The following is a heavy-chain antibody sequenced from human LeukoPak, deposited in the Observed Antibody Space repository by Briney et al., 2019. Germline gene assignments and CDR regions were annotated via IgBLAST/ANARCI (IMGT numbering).Heavy chain of an antibody. J-gene: IGHJ6*02. CDR2: MSVSGTT. Sequence: SETLSLTCTVSGVSISPYYWSWIRQPAGKGLEWIGRMSVSGTTNYNPSLKSRVTMSLNTSKNQFSLKLSSVTAADTAVYYCARNEVGTTVYGMDVWGQGTTVTVSS. V-gene: IGHV4-4*07. CDR1: GVSISPYY. D-gene: IGHD1-26*01. CDR3: ARNEVGTTVYGMDV.